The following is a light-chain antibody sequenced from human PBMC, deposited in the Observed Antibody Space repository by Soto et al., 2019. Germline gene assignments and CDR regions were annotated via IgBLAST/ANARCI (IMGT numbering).Light chain of an antibody. CDR1: QSLLHSNGYNY. Sequence: DIVVTQSPLSLPVTPGEPASISCRSSQSLLHSNGYNYLDWYLQKPGQSPQLLIYLGSNRASGVPDRFSGSGSGTDFTLKISRVEAEDVGVYYCMQAVQTPRTFGQGPRLEI. CDR3: MQAVQTPRT. J-gene: IGKJ5*01. CDR2: LGS. V-gene: IGKV2-28*01.